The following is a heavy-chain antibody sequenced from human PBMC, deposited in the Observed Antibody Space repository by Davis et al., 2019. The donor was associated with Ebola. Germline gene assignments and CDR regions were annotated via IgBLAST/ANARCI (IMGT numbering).Heavy chain of an antibody. Sequence: ASVKVSCKASGYTFTGYYMHWVRQAPGQGLEWMGIINPSGGSTSYAQKFQGRVTITADESTSTAYMELISLRAEDTAVYYCARFLVRADILTGSGFDPWGQGTLVTVSS. CDR1: GYTFTGYY. D-gene: IGHD3-9*01. CDR2: INPSGGST. V-gene: IGHV1-46*01. J-gene: IGHJ5*02. CDR3: ARFLVRADILTGSGFDP.